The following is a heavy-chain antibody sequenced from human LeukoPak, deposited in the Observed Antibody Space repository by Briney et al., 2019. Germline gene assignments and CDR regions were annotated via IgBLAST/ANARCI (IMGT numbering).Heavy chain of an antibody. CDR3: ARQAYCGGDCYYYYMDV. J-gene: IGHJ6*03. D-gene: IGHD2-21*01. CDR2: INPNSGGT. Sequence: GASVKVSCNTSGYTFTGYYMHWVRQAPGQGLEWMGWINPNSGGTNYAQKFQGRVTMTRDTSISTVYMELSRLRSDDTAVYYCARQAYCGGDCYYYYMDVWGKGTTVTVSS. CDR1: GYTFTGYY. V-gene: IGHV1-2*02.